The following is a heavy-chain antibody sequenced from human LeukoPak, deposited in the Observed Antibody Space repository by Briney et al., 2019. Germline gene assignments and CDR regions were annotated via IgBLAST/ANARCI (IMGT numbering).Heavy chain of an antibody. D-gene: IGHD6-13*01. J-gene: IGHJ6*02. Sequence: ASVKVSCKASGYTFTSYDINWVRQATGQGLEWMGWMNPNSGNTGYAQKFQGRVTMTRNTSISTAYMELSSLRSEDTAVYYCARGRSDGSSWKYYGMDVWGQGTTVTVSS. CDR3: ARGRSDGSSWKYYGMDV. CDR2: MNPNSGNT. V-gene: IGHV1-8*01. CDR1: GYTFTSYD.